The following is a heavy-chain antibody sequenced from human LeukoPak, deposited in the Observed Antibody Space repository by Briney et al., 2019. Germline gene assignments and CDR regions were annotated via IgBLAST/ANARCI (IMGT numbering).Heavy chain of an antibody. Sequence: SETLSLTCTVSDYSISSGYFWTWIRQPPGKGLEWIGSILHTGSSYYNPSLKSPVAISVDTSKNQFSLELSSVTAADTAVYYRARDLGLTISDNWFDPWGQGTLVTVSS. CDR1: DYSISSGYF. J-gene: IGHJ5*02. CDR3: ARDLGLTISDNWFDP. V-gene: IGHV4-38-2*02. D-gene: IGHD3-3*01. CDR2: ILHTGSS.